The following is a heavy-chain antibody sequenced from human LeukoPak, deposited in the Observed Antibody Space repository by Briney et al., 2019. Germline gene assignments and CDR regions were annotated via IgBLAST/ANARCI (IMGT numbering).Heavy chain of an antibody. Sequence: PGGSLRLSCEASGFTFSTYAMSWVRQAPGKGLEWVSSISKDGDRTYYGDSVKGRFTISRAISKNTLYLQMNSLRVDDTAVYYCVKRSGRGTFYFASWGQGALVTVSS. V-gene: IGHV3-23*01. CDR2: ISKDGDRT. D-gene: IGHD1-1*01. J-gene: IGHJ4*02. CDR1: GFTFSTYA. CDR3: VKRSGRGTFYFAS.